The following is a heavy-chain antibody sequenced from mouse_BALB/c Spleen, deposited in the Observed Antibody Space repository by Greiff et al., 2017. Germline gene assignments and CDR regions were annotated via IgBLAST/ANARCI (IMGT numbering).Heavy chain of an antibody. CDR3: ARGDYYGSRYRAWFAY. J-gene: IGHJ3*01. V-gene: IGHV1S81*02. CDR2: INPSNGRT. Sequence: QVQLQQPGAELVKPGASVKLSCKASGYTFTSYWMHWVKQRPGQGLEWIGEINPSNGRTNYNEKFKSKATLTVDKSSSTAYMQLSSLTSEDSAVYYCARGDYYGSRYRAWFAYWGQGTLVTVSA. D-gene: IGHD1-1*01. CDR1: GYTFTSYW.